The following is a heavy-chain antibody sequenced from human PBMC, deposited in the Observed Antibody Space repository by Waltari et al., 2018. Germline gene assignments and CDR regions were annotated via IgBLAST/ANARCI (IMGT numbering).Heavy chain of an antibody. CDR1: GGSLSSGSYY. J-gene: IGHJ6*02. CDR2: IYTSGST. Sequence: QVQLQESGPGLVKPSQTLSLTCTATGGSLSSGSYYWSWIRQPAGKGLEGIGYIYTSGSTNYNPSLKSRVTISVDTSKNQFSLKLSSVTAADTAVYYCASRLGYCSGGSCYGMDVWGQGTTVTVSS. D-gene: IGHD2-15*01. V-gene: IGHV4-61*09. CDR3: ASRLGYCSGGSCYGMDV.